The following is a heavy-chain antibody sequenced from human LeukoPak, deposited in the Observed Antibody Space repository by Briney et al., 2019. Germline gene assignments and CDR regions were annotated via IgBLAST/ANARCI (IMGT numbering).Heavy chain of an antibody. CDR2: IYNSGST. V-gene: IGHV4-31*03. Sequence: SETLSLTCTVSGDSISSGGYYWSWIRQHPGKGLEWIGYIYNSGSTYYDPSLKSRVTISVDTSKNQFSLRLTSVTAAGTAVYYCARLGEYYDSSGHSYVLDYWGQGTLVTVSS. CDR1: GDSISSGGYY. D-gene: IGHD3-22*01. CDR3: ARLGEYYDSSGHSYVLDY. J-gene: IGHJ4*02.